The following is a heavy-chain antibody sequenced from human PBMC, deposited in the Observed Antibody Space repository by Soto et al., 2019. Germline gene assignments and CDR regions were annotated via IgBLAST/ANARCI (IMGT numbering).Heavy chain of an antibody. CDR1: VYPFTTKR. D-gene: IGHD5-12*01. J-gene: IGHJ5*02. Sequence: QVDLVQSVAGVKKPGASVKGSCKDCVYPFTTKRISWLRQPLGAGLRWMGGISPNNGNTDYAQKFQGRDTLTTDTYTNTAYMEVRILRSDDSSVYYGTKECYTGYAETWGQGTLVTVSS. V-gene: IGHV1-18*01. CDR3: TKECYTGYAET. CDR2: ISPNNGNT.